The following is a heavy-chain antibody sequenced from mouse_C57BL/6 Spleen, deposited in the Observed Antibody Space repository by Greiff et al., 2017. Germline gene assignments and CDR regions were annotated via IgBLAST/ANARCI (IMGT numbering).Heavy chain of an antibody. CDR1: GFTFSSYA. J-gene: IGHJ2*01. CDR2: ISDGGSYT. V-gene: IGHV5-4*01. CDR3: ARSDTTVSY. D-gene: IGHD1-1*01. Sequence: EVQGVESGGGLVKPGGSLKLSCAASGFTFSSYAMSWVRQTPEKRLEWVATISDGGSYTYYPDNVKGRFTISRDNAKNNLYLQMSHLKSEDTAMYYCARSDTTVSYWGQGTTLTVSS.